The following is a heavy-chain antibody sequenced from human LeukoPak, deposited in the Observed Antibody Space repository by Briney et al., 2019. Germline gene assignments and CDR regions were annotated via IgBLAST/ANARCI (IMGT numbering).Heavy chain of an antibody. Sequence: GGSLRLSCAASGFTFSSYGMHWVRQAPGKGLEWVAFIRYDGSNKYYADSVKGRFTISRDNSKNTLYLQMNSLRAEDTAVYYCAKGRQTLLWFGELFDYWGQGTLVTVSS. CDR2: IRYDGSNK. CDR3: AKGRQTLLWFGELFDY. V-gene: IGHV3-30*02. CDR1: GFTFSSYG. D-gene: IGHD3-10*01. J-gene: IGHJ4*02.